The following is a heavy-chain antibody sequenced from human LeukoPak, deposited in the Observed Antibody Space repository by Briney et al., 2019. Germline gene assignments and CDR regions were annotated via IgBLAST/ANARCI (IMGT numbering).Heavy chain of an antibody. CDR1: GGTFSSYA. V-gene: IGHV1-2*02. J-gene: IGHJ4*02. CDR2: INPKSGGT. CDR3: ARSPHILTGENFDY. Sequence: GASVKVSCKASGGTFSSYAISWVRQAPGQGLEWMGWINPKSGGTNYAQKFQDRVTMTRDTSITTAYMELSRLRFDDTALYYCARSPHILTGENFDYWGQGTLVTVSS. D-gene: IGHD3-9*01.